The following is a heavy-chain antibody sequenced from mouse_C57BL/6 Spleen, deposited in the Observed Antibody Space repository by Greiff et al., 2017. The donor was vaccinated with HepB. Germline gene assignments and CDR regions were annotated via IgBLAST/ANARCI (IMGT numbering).Heavy chain of an antibody. CDR2: IWSGGST. V-gene: IGHV2-2*01. J-gene: IGHJ4*01. Sequence: VKLQESGPGLVQPSQSLSITCTVSGFSLTSYGVHWVRQSPGKGLEWLGVIWSGGSTDYNAAVISRLSISKDNSKSQVFFKMNSLQADDTAIYYCARKDDYDAMDYWGQGTSVTVSS. CDR1: GFSLTSYG. CDR3: ARKDDYDAMDY.